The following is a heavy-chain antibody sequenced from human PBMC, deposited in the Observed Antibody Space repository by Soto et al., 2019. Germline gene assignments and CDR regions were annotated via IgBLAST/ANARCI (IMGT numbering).Heavy chain of an antibody. J-gene: IGHJ6*02. D-gene: IGHD3-10*01. Sequence: ASVKVSCKGSGYKFTDHSIHWVRRAPGQGLEWVGWINADNGETKYSQKFQGRVTINRDTSASTTYMEVGGLKSDDTAVYYCARDRWFTTYGMDVWGQGTAVTVSS. CDR1: GYKFTDHS. CDR3: ARDRWFTTYGMDV. V-gene: IGHV1-3*01. CDR2: INADNGET.